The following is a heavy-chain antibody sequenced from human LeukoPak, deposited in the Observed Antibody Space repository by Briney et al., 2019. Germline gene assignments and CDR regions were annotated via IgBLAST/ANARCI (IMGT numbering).Heavy chain of an antibody. CDR3: AGTDIVVVPAANNWFDP. CDR2: IYYSGST. Sequence: SETLSLTCTVSGGSISSYYWSWIRQPPGKGLEWIGYIYYSGSTNYNPSLKSRVTISVDTSKNQFSLKLSSVTAADTAVYYCAGTDIVVVPAANNWFDPWGQGTLVTVSS. V-gene: IGHV4-59*01. CDR1: GGSISSYY. D-gene: IGHD2-2*01. J-gene: IGHJ5*02.